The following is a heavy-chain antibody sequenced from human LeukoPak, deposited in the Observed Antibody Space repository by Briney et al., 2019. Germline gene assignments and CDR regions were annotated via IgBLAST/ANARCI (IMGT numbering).Heavy chain of an antibody. V-gene: IGHV3-48*02. CDR3: ARVQTDSRGWYHFDY. D-gene: IGHD6-19*01. CDR2: ISGSSSTI. J-gene: IGHJ4*02. Sequence: GGSLRLSCAASGITFSTSTMNWVRQAPGKGLEWVSYISGSSSTIYYADSVKGRFTVSRDSAGNSLYLQMNNLRDDDTAVYFCARVQTDSRGWYHFDYWGQGTLVTVSS. CDR1: GITFSTST.